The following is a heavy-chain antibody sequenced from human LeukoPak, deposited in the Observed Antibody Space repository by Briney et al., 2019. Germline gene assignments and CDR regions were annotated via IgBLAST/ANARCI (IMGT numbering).Heavy chain of an antibody. J-gene: IGHJ3*01. D-gene: IGHD1-1*01. Sequence: PGGSLRLSCAASGFNLNYYWMSWVREAPGKGLEWVASINQDGSETYYVESVKGRFTISRDNAKKSLYLQMNSLRAEDTAVYYCTKNERWGQGTMVTVSS. V-gene: IGHV3-7*01. CDR1: GFNLNYYW. CDR2: INQDGSET. CDR3: TKNER.